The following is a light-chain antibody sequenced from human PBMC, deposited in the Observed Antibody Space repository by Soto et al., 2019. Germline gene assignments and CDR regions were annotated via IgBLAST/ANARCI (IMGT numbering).Light chain of an antibody. Sequence: DIQMTQSPSSVSASVGDRVTITCRASQGFSTWLAWYRRKPGRAPERLIYSASSLHSGVPSRFSGSGSGTDFTLTISSLQPEDVATYYCQQANSFPRTFGGGTEVEIK. CDR3: QQANSFPRT. CDR1: QGFSTW. CDR2: SAS. V-gene: IGKV1-12*01. J-gene: IGKJ4*01.